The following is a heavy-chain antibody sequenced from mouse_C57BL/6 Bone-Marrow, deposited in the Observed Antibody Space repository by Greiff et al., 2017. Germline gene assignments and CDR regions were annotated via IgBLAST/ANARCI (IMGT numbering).Heavy chain of an antibody. J-gene: IGHJ3*01. CDR1: GYTFTSYW. Sequence: QVQLQQPGAELVKPGASVKVSCKASGYTFTSYWMHWVKQRHGQGLEWIGRIHPSDSDTNYNQKFKGKATLTVDKSSSTAYMQLISLTSEDSAVYYCAISYYRFAYWGQGTLVTVSA. V-gene: IGHV1-74*01. D-gene: IGHD2-12*01. CDR3: AISYYRFAY. CDR2: IHPSDSDT.